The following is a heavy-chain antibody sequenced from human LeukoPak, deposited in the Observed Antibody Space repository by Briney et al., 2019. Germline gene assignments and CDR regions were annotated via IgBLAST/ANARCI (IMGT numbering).Heavy chain of an antibody. CDR3: AKSSGRWLYCSSTSCYFDY. CDR1: GFTFSSSV. V-gene: IGHV3-23*01. J-gene: IGHJ4*02. Sequence: AGGSLRLSCAASGFTFSSSVMNWVRQAPGKGLEWVSGISGSGGSTYYADPVKGRFTISRDNSKNTLYLQMHSLRADDTAVYYCAKSSGRWLYCSSTSCYFDYWGQGTLVTVSS. D-gene: IGHD2-2*01. CDR2: ISGSGGST.